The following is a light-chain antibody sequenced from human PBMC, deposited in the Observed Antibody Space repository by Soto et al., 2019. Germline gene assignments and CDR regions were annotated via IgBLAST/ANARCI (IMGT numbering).Light chain of an antibody. CDR1: SSDIGTYNF. Sequence: QSALTQPASVSGSPGQSITISCTGTSSDIGTYNFVSWFQQHPDQAPKLIIYEVSNRPSGVSDRFSGSKSGNTASLTISGLQAEDEADYYCGSYTTSNTHVFGSGTKLTVL. V-gene: IGLV2-14*01. CDR2: EVS. CDR3: GSYTTSNTHV. J-gene: IGLJ1*01.